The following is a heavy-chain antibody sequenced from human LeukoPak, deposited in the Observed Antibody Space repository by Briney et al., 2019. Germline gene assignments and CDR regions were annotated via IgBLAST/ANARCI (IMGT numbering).Heavy chain of an antibody. J-gene: IGHJ6*03. D-gene: IGHD1-26*01. CDR2: INPNSGAT. V-gene: IGHV1-2*02. Sequence: ASVKVSCKASGYTFTGYYIHWVRQAPGQGLEWLGLINPNSGATRYVQTFQGRVILTTDTSIGTAYMELSSLTPDDTAVYYCARLELRRNYYYSYYMDVWGKGTTVTVFS. CDR3: ARLELRRNYYYSYYMDV. CDR1: GYTFTGYY.